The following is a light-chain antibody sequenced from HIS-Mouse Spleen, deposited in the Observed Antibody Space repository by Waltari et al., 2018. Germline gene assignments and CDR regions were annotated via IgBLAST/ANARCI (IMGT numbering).Light chain of an antibody. CDR1: QSVLYSSNNKNY. J-gene: IGKJ1*01. V-gene: IGKV4-1*01. Sequence: DIVMTQSPDSLAVSLGERATINCKSSQSVLYSSNNKNYLAWYQQKPGQPPELLIYWASTRESVVPDRFSGSGSGTDFTLTISSLQAEDVAVYYCQQLNSYPPTFGQGTKVEIK. CDR3: QQLNSYPPT. CDR2: WAS.